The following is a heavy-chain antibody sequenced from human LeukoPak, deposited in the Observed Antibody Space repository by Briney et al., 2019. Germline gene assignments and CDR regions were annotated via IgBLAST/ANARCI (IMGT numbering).Heavy chain of an antibody. Sequence: HPGESLRLSCAASGFTLSHHWMTWVRQAPGKGLEWVANIKEDGSHTNYVDSVKGRFTLSRDNAMNSVYLQMNSLRAEDTAVYYCTKEHWGPEYWGQGTLVTVSS. D-gene: IGHD7-27*01. CDR1: GFTLSHHW. J-gene: IGHJ1*01. CDR2: IKEDGSHT. CDR3: TKEHWGPEY. V-gene: IGHV3-7*03.